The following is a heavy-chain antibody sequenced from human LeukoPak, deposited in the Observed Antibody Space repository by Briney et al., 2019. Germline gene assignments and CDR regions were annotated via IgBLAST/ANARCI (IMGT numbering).Heavy chain of an antibody. V-gene: IGHV3-48*01. D-gene: IGHD2-2*01. CDR1: GFTFSSYS. CDR3: ARVYCSSTSCPWATYFDY. J-gene: IGHJ4*02. Sequence: GGSLRLSCAASGFTFSSYSMNWVRQAPGKGLEWVSYISSSSSTIYYADSVKGRFTISRDNAKNSLYLQMNSLRAEDTAVYYCARVYCSSTSCPWATYFDYWGQGTLVTVSS. CDR2: ISSSSSTI.